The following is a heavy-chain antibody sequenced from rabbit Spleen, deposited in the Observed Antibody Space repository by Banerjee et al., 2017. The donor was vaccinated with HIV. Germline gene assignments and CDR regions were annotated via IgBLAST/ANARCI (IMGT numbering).Heavy chain of an antibody. D-gene: IGHD4-1*01. V-gene: IGHV1S40*01. J-gene: IGHJ6*01. Sequence: QSLEESGGDLVKPGASLTLTCTASGVSFTNNNYMCWVRQAPGKGLEWIACIDTGRSGFTYFASWAKGRFTIYRASWTAVTLQMTSLTVADTATYFCARDLAGVIGWNLKLWGPGTLVTVS. CDR3: ARDLAGVIGWNLKL. CDR1: GVSFTNNNY. CDR2: IDTGRSGFT.